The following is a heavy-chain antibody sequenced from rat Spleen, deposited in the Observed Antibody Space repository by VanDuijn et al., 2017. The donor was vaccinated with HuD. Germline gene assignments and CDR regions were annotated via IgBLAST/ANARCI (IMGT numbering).Heavy chain of an antibody. Sequence: QVQLKESGPDLVQPSQTLSLTCTVVGFSLTSYHVSWVRQPPGKGLEWMGVIWTGGSTAYNSSSQSRLSVSRDISKSQVFLRMNSLQTEDTATYYCVRANRESYAHFDYWGQGVMVTVSS. CDR1: GFSLTSYH. CDR2: IWTGGST. D-gene: IGHD1-12*01. V-gene: IGHV2-43*01. CDR3: VRANRESYAHFDY. J-gene: IGHJ2*01.